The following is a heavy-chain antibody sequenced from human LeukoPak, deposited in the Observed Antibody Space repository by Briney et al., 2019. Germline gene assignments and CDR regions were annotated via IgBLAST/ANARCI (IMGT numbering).Heavy chain of an antibody. V-gene: IGHV3-30*18. Sequence: GGSLRLSCAASGFTFSNAWMSWVRQAPGKGLEWVAVISYDGSNKYYADSVKGRFTISRDNSKNTLYLQMNSLRAEDTAVYYCAKGGGYFDYWGQGTLVTVSS. J-gene: IGHJ4*02. CDR3: AKGGGYFDY. CDR1: GFTFSNAW. CDR2: ISYDGSNK. D-gene: IGHD3-16*01.